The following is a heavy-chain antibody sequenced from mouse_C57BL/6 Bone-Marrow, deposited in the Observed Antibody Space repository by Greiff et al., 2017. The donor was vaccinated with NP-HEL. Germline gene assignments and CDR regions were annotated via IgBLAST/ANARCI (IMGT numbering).Heavy chain of an antibody. CDR2: IWSGGST. Sequence: QVQLKESGPGLVQPSQSLSITCTVSGFSLTSYGVHWVRQSPGKGLEWLGVIWSGGSTDYNAAFISRLSISKDNSKSQVFFKMNSQQADDTAIYYCAKGVVAWYFDVWGTGTTVTVSS. CDR3: AKGVVAWYFDV. CDR1: GFSLTSYG. V-gene: IGHV2-2*01. J-gene: IGHJ1*03. D-gene: IGHD1-1*01.